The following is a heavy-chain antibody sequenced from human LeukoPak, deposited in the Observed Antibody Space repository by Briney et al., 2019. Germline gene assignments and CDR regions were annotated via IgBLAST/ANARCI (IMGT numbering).Heavy chain of an antibody. CDR1: RFTFNSYA. V-gene: IGHV3-23*01. D-gene: IGHD3-10*01. J-gene: IGHJ4*02. Sequence: GGSLRLSCAASRFTFNSYAMSWVRQAPGKGLEWVSVIGGSNGITFYVGSVKGRFTISRDNSKNTLYLQMNSLRAEDTAVYYCAKEGALWFGELLFDYWGQGTLVTVSS. CDR3: AKEGALWFGELLFDY. CDR2: IGGSNGIT.